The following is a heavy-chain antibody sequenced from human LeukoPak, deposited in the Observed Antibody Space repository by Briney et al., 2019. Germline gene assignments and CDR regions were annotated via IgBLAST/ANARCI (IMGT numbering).Heavy chain of an antibody. CDR3: ATYSSLNRREFQF. D-gene: IGHD3-22*01. J-gene: IGHJ1*01. CDR2: IYSGGST. V-gene: IGHV3-53*01. Sequence: GGSLRLSCAASGFTVSSNYMSWVRQAPGKGLEWVSVIYSGGSTYYADSVKGRFTISRDNSKNTLYLQMSSLRAEDTAVYYCATYSSLNRREFQFWGQGTLLTVSS. CDR1: GFTVSSNY.